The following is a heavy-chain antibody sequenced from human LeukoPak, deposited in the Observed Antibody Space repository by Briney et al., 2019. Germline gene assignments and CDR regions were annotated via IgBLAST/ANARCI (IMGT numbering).Heavy chain of an antibody. J-gene: IGHJ4*02. CDR3: ARDQGGVGY. D-gene: IGHD3-16*01. CDR2: ISSNGGST. V-gene: IGHV3-64*01. Sequence: GGSLRLSCTASGFIFSSYSMHWVRQAPGKGLEFVSAISSNGGSTYYANSVKGRFTISRDNSKNTLYLQMGSLRAEDTAVYYCARDQGGVGYWGQGTLVTVSS. CDR1: GFIFSSYS.